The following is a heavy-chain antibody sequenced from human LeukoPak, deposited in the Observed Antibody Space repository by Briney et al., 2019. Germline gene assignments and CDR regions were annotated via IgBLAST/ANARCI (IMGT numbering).Heavy chain of an antibody. CDR1: GFTFSSYA. Sequence: RPGGSLRLSCAASGFTFSSYAMSWVRQAPGKGLEWVSAISGSGGSTYYADSVKGRFTISRDNSKNTLYLQMNSLRAEDTAVYYCAKDRAAVAVDGYAFDIWGQGTMVTVSS. D-gene: IGHD6-19*01. CDR3: AKDRAAVAVDGYAFDI. CDR2: ISGSGGST. J-gene: IGHJ3*02. V-gene: IGHV3-23*01.